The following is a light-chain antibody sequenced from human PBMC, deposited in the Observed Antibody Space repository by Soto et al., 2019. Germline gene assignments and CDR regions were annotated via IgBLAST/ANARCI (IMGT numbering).Light chain of an antibody. CDR3: CSYSVSDTIVV. Sequence: QSVLAQPASVSGSPGQSITISCTGTSSDVGAYYYVSWYQQHPGKAPRLMIYDVNKRPSGASTRFSGSKSGNTASLTISGLQAEDEADYYRCSYSVSDTIVVFGGGTKLTVL. CDR2: DVN. CDR1: SSDVGAYYY. J-gene: IGLJ2*01. V-gene: IGLV2-14*03.